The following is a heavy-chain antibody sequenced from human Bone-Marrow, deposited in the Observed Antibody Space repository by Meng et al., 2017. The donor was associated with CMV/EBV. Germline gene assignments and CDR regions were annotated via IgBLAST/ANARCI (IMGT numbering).Heavy chain of an antibody. Sequence: GGSLRLSCAASGFTFSSYAMHWVRQAPGKGLEWVAVISYDGSNKYYADSVKGRFTISRDNAKNSLYLQMNSLRAEDTAVYYCASTAARPFYYYYYGMDVWGQGTTVTVSS. D-gene: IGHD6-6*01. CDR2: ISYDGSNK. J-gene: IGHJ6*02. V-gene: IGHV3-30*04. CDR1: GFTFSSYA. CDR3: ASTAARPFYYYYYGMDV.